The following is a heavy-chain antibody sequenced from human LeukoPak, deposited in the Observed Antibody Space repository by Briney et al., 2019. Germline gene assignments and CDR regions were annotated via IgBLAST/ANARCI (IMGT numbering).Heavy chain of an antibody. D-gene: IGHD5-12*01. CDR2: IETDGDER. CDR3: ARDIPSGFYTPDY. J-gene: IGHJ4*02. V-gene: IGHV3-7*01. Sequence: GGSLRLSCVASGFTFSDYWMSWVRQAPGMGLQWVANIETDGDERNYADSVKGRFTISRDNAKNSLYLQMNSLGDEDTAVYYCARDIPSGFYTPDYWGQGNLVTVSS. CDR1: GFTFSDYW.